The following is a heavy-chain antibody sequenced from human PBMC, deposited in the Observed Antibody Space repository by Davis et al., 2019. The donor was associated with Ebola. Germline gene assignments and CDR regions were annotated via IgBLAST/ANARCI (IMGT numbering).Heavy chain of an antibody. CDR3: ARDSDSFWGGYYYF. CDR1: GFPFGDYG. Sequence: GESLKTPCAASGFPFGDYGMSWVRQAPGKGLEWVSGITWSGGATGYGDSVKGRFTVSRDNAKNSLHLQMNSLRAEDTAVYYCARDSDSFWGGYYYFWGQGTLVTVSS. V-gene: IGHV3-20*04. J-gene: IGHJ4*02. CDR2: ITWSGGAT. D-gene: IGHD3-3*01.